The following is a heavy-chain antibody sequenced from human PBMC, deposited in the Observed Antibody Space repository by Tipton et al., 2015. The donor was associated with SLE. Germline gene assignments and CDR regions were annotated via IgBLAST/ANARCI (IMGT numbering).Heavy chain of an antibody. V-gene: IGHV4-39*01. CDR3: ARSEEMATIWDS. D-gene: IGHD5-24*01. Sequence: TLSLTCTVSGDSIRSSTFYWAWVRQSPGKGLEWIGTIYYSGSTYYSPSLKSRVTMSVDTSQCQFFLKLISVTVADTAVYYCARSEEMATIWDSWGQGTLVAVAS. CDR1: GDSIRSSTFY. CDR2: IYYSGST. J-gene: IGHJ4*02.